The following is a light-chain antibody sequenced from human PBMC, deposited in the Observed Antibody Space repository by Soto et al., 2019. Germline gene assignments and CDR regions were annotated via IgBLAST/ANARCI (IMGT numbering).Light chain of an antibody. CDR1: QSVAKNY. V-gene: IGKV3-20*01. CDR3: QQYGSSPRT. CDR2: DAS. Sequence: EIVLTQSPGTLSLSPGERATLSCRASQSVAKNYLAWYQQEPGQAPRLLIYDASKRATGIPDRFSGSGSGTDFTLTISRLEPEDFAVYYCQQYGSSPRTFGQGTKLEIK. J-gene: IGKJ2*01.